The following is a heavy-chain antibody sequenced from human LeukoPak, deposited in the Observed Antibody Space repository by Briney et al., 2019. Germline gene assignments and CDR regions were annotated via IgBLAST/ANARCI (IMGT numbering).Heavy chain of an antibody. J-gene: IGHJ4*02. CDR1: GGPISSSSYY. Sequence: SETLSLTCTVSGGPISSSSYYWGWIRQPPGKGLEWIGSIYYSGSTYYNPSLKSRVTISVDTSKNQFSLKLSSVTAADTAVYYCARRRYYYDSSGYSNWGQGTLVTVSS. D-gene: IGHD3-22*01. CDR3: ARRRYYYDSSGYSN. V-gene: IGHV4-39*01. CDR2: IYYSGST.